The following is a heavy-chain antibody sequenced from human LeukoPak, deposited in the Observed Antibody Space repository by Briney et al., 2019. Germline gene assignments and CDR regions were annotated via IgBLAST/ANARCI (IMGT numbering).Heavy chain of an antibody. CDR3: ARTRGYSGCLDY. V-gene: IGHV1-69*05. Sequence: ASVKVSCKASGGTFSSYAISWVRQAPGQGLEWMGGIIPIFGTANYAQKFQDRVTITTDESTSTAYMELSSLRSEDTAVYYCARTRGYSGCLDYWGQGTLVTVSS. CDR1: GGTFSSYA. D-gene: IGHD5-12*01. J-gene: IGHJ4*02. CDR2: IIPIFGTA.